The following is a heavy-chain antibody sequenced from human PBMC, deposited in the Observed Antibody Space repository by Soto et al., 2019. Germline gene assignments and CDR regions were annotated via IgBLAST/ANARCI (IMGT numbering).Heavy chain of an antibody. D-gene: IGHD3-3*01. CDR1: GGSFSGYY. J-gene: IGHJ6*02. Sequence: QVQLQQWGAGLLKPSETLSLTCAVYGGSFSGYYWSWIRQPPGKGLEWIGEINHSGSTNYNPSLKSRVTISVDTSKNQFSLKLSSVTAADTAVYYCARRRITIFGVKLNYYYGMDVWGQGTTVTVSS. V-gene: IGHV4-34*01. CDR2: INHSGST. CDR3: ARRRITIFGVKLNYYYGMDV.